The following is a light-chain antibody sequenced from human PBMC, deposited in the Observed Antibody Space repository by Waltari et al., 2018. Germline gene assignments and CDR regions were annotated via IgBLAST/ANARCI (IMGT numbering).Light chain of an antibody. V-gene: IGLV2-8*01. CDR2: EVN. Sequence: QSVLTQPPSASGSPGQSVTISCTGTSSDVGGTTYVSWYQQHPGKAPKLMIYEVNKRPSGVPDRFSGSKSGNTASLTVSGLQAEDEADYYCSSYGGSKVFGGGTKLTVL. CDR3: SSYGGSKV. CDR1: SSDVGGTTY. J-gene: IGLJ3*02.